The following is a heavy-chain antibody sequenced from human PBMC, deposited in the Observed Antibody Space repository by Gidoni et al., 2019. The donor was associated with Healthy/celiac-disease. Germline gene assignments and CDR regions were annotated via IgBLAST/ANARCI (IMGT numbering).Heavy chain of an antibody. V-gene: IGHV4-34*01. CDR3: ASRSYYNPGRDY. D-gene: IGHD3-10*01. CDR2: INHSGST. CDR1: GGSFSGYY. J-gene: IGHJ4*02. Sequence: QVQLQQWGAGLLKHSETLSLTCAVYGGSFSGYYWSWIRQPPGKGLEWIGEINHSGSTNYNPSLKSRVTISVDTSKNQFSLKLSSVTAADTAVYYCASRSYYNPGRDYWGQGTLVTVSS.